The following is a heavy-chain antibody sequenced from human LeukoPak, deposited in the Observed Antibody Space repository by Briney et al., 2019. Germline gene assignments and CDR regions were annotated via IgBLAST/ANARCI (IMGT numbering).Heavy chain of an antibody. CDR2: ISGSGGNT. CDR1: GFTFSSYA. D-gene: IGHD1-26*01. J-gene: IGHJ4*02. V-gene: IGHV3-23*01. CDR3: ARHNTVNTVGAIDY. Sequence: GGPLTLLCAASGFTFSSYAMSWLRQAPGKGLEGVSDISGSGGNTYYADSVKGRFTISRDNSKNTLYLQMNSLRAEDTAVYYCARHNTVNTVGAIDYWGQGTLVTVSS.